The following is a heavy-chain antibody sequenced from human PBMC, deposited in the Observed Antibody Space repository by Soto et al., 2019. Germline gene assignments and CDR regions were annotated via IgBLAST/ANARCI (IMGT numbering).Heavy chain of an antibody. Sequence: QVQLVESGGGVVQPGRSLRLSCAASGFAFSTYGMHWVRQAPGKGLEWVALISYDGSNNDYVDSVKGRFTVSRDNSKSTLYLQMNGLRAEDTAVYYCAKDGPHSDYDHVDYFDYWGQGTLVTVSS. V-gene: IGHV3-30*18. J-gene: IGHJ4*02. D-gene: IGHD5-12*01. CDR1: GFAFSTYG. CDR2: ISYDGSNN. CDR3: AKDGPHSDYDHVDYFDY.